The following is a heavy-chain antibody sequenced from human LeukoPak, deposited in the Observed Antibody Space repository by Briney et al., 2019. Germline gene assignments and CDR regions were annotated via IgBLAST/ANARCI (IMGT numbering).Heavy chain of an antibody. CDR1: GFTFSSYA. J-gene: IGHJ4*02. Sequence: GGSLRLSCAASGFTFSSYAMSWVRQAPGKGLEWVSAISGSGGSTYYADSVKGRFTISRDNSKNTLYLQMNSLRAEDTAVYYCAKDALPTSYGSGSLTYWGQGTLVTVSS. CDR3: AKDALPTSYGSGSLTY. CDR2: ISGSGGST. V-gene: IGHV3-23*01. D-gene: IGHD3-10*01.